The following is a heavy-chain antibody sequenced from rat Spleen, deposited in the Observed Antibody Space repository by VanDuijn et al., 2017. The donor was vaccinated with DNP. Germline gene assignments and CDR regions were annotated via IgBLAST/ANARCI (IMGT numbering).Heavy chain of an antibody. CDR3: ARGGRSYFDY. Sequence: EVQLVESGGGLVQPGRSLKLSCAASGFTFSDYNMAWVRQAPKKGLEWVATISYDGSSTYYLDSVKGRFTISRDDAKDTLYLQMNSLRSEDTASYYCARGGRSYFDYWGQGVMVTVSS. CDR2: ISYDGSST. V-gene: IGHV5-7*01. CDR1: GFTFSDYN. D-gene: IGHD1-11*01. J-gene: IGHJ2*01.